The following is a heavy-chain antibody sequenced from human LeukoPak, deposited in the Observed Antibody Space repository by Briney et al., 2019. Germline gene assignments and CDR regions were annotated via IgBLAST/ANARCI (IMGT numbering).Heavy chain of an antibody. D-gene: IGHD3-3*01. Sequence: PSETLSLTCTVSGDSISTYYWSWIRQPPGKGLEWIGYIYYSGSTNYNPSLKSRVTISVDTSKNQFSLKLSSVTAADTAVYYCARQKEHGDFWSGYYIGMDVWGQGTTVTVSS. V-gene: IGHV4-59*08. CDR3: ARQKEHGDFWSGYYIGMDV. CDR1: GDSISTYY. J-gene: IGHJ6*02. CDR2: IYYSGST.